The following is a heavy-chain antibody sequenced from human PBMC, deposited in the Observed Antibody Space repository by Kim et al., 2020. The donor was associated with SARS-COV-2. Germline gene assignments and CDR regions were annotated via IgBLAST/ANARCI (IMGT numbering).Heavy chain of an antibody. J-gene: IGHJ2*01. D-gene: IGHD2-2*01. CDR3: ARHSSRFSYYFDI. V-gene: IGHV5-51*01. CDR2: INPSDSDT. CDR1: GYTFTYYR. Sequence: GESLKISCQSSGYTFTYYRVGWVRQQPGEGLEWMGLINPSDSDTRYSPSFQGQVTISADKSVNTAYLEWSGLKASDTATYYCARHSSRFSYYFDIWGRGTLVIVSS.